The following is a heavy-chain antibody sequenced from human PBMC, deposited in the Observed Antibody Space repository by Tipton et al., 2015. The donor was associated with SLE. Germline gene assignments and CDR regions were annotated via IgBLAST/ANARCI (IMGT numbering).Heavy chain of an antibody. J-gene: IGHJ4*02. CDR2: LDYSGST. V-gene: IGHV4-39*07. D-gene: IGHD3-22*01. Sequence: TLSLTCTVSGGSIRSSTYYWGWIRQPPGKGLEWIGSLDYSGSTYYNPSLKSRINISVDTSKNQFSLKLSSVTAADTAVYYCARAVVDTSGYLDYWGLGTLVTVSS. CDR3: ARAVVDTSGYLDY. CDR1: GGSIRSSTYY.